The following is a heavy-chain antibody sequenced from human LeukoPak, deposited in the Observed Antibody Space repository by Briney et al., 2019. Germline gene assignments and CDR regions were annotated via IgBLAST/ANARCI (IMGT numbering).Heavy chain of an antibody. J-gene: IGHJ6*03. V-gene: IGHV3-33*03. CDR3: ARCSSWHYYYYMDV. D-gene: IGHD6-13*01. Sequence: GGSLRLSCAASAFSFRKFAMHWVRQAPGKGLEGVAIISYDGTKESYLDSVKGPFTISRDNSKNPLYLQMHSLRDEDTAVYYCARCSSWHYYYYMDVWGKGTTVTVSS. CDR2: ISYDGTKE. CDR1: AFSFRKFA.